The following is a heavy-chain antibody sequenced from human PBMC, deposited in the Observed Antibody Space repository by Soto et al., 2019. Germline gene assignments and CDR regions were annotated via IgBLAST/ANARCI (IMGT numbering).Heavy chain of an antibody. CDR2: INPNSGGT. Sequence: QVQLVQSGAEVKKPGASVNVSCKASGYTFTGYYMHWVRQAPGQGLEWMVWINPNSGGTNYAQKFQGRVTMTRDTSIKTAYMELSRLSSDDTAVYYCARWTLRWQRGGSGGMDVWGQGTTVTVSS. D-gene: IGHD6-25*01. CDR1: GYTFTGYY. V-gene: IGHV1-2*02. CDR3: ARWTLRWQRGGSGGMDV. J-gene: IGHJ6*02.